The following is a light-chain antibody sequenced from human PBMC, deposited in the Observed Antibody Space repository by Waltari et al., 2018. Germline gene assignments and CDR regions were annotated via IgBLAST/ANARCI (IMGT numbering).Light chain of an antibody. CDR2: DVI. J-gene: IGLJ1*01. Sequence: QSALTQPRSVSGSPGQSVTISCTGTRSDVGGFDYVSWYQHHPGKAPKVMIYDVIKRPSGVPDRFSGSKSGNTASLTISGLQAEDEADYYCCSYAGGPYVFGTGTKVTVL. CDR3: CSYAGGPYV. CDR1: RSDVGGFDY. V-gene: IGLV2-11*01.